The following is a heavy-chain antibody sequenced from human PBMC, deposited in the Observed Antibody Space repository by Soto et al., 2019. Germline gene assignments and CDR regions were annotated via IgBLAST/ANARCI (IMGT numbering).Heavy chain of an antibody. Sequence: QVQLVQSGAEVKKPGSSVKVSCKASGGTFSSYAISWVRQAPGQGLEWMGGIIPIFGTANYAQKFQGRVTITADESTSTAYMELSSLRSEDTAVYYCARKGHERRFKIPDRVYGMDVWGQGTTVTVSS. D-gene: IGHD6-25*01. V-gene: IGHV1-69*01. CDR3: ARKGHERRFKIPDRVYGMDV. CDR2: IIPIFGTA. J-gene: IGHJ6*02. CDR1: GGTFSSYA.